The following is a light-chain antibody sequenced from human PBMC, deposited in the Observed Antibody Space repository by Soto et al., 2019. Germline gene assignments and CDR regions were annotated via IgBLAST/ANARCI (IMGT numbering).Light chain of an antibody. CDR2: GNN. CDR1: SSNIGAGHD. V-gene: IGLV1-40*01. CDR3: QSYDSSLSGVV. Sequence: QSVLTQPPSVSGAPGQRVTISCTGSSSNIGAGHDVHWYQQLPGTAPKLLIYGNNNRPSGVPDRFSGSKSATSASLAITGLQAEDEAEYYCQSYDSSLSGVVFGGGTKVTVL. J-gene: IGLJ2*01.